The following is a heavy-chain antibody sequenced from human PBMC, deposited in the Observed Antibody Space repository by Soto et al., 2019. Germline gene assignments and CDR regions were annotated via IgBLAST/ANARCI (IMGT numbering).Heavy chain of an antibody. CDR3: ARDSPNYDSSGYPASYYGMDV. CDR1: GYTFTRYT. V-gene: IGHV1-3*01. CDR2: INPDNGNT. Sequence: ASVKVSCKASGYTFTRYTMNWVRQAPGQRLEWMGWINPDNGNTKSSQKFQGRVTITADESTSTAYMELSSLRSEDTAVYYCARDSPNYDSSGYPASYYGMDVWGQGTTVTVSS. J-gene: IGHJ6*02. D-gene: IGHD3-22*01.